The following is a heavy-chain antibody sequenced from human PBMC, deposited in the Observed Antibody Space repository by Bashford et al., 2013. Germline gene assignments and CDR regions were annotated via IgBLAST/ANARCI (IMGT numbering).Heavy chain of an antibody. Sequence: RQAPGKGLEWVSYISSSGSTIYYADSVKGRFTISRDNAKNSLYLQMNSLRAEDTAVYYCARTTIQLWTMNDAFDIWGQGTMVTVSS. V-gene: IGHV3-11*01. J-gene: IGHJ3*02. D-gene: IGHD5-18*01. CDR2: ISSSGSTI. CDR3: ARTTIQLWTMNDAFDI.